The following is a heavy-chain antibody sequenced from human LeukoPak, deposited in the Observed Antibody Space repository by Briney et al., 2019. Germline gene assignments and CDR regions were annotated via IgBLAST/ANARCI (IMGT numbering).Heavy chain of an antibody. CDR2: ISSTSTTI. D-gene: IGHD4-17*01. J-gene: IGHJ3*02. V-gene: IGHV3-48*01. Sequence: PGGSLRLSCAASGFTFSGYSMNWFRQAPGRGLERVSYISSTSTTIYYKDSVKGRFTISRDNAKNSLYLHMTSLRVEDTAVYYCVRNDGDDAFDIWGQGTMVTVSS. CDR3: VRNDGDDAFDI. CDR1: GFTFSGYS.